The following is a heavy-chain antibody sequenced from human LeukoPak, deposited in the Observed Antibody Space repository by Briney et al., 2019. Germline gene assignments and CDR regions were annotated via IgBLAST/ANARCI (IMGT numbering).Heavy chain of an antibody. CDR1: GYTFTGYY. Sequence: GASVKVPCKASGYTFTGYYMHWVRQAPGQGLEWMGRINPNSGGTNYAQKFQGRVTMTRDTSISTAYMELSRLRSDDAAVYYCAREWELDYYYGMDVWGQGTTVTVSS. CDR3: AREWELDYYYGMDV. CDR2: INPNSGGT. J-gene: IGHJ6*02. D-gene: IGHD1-26*01. V-gene: IGHV1-2*06.